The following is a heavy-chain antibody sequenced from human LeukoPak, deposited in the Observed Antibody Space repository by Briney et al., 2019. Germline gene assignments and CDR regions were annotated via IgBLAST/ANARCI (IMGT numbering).Heavy chain of an antibody. CDR2: FDPEDGET. CDR3: ARDYYGSGSYRY. J-gene: IGHJ4*02. D-gene: IGHD3-10*01. V-gene: IGHV1-24*01. CDR1: GYTLTELS. Sequence: ASVKVSCKVSGYTLTELSMHWVRQAPGKGLEWMGGFDPEDGETIYAQKFQGRVTMTEDTSTDTAYMELSSLRSEDTAVYYCARDYYGSGSYRYWGQGTLVTVSS.